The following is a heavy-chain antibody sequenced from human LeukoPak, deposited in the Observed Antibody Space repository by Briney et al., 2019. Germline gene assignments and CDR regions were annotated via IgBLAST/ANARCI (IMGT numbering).Heavy chain of an antibody. Sequence: PGGSLRLSCAASGFTFSSYGMSWVRQAPGKGLEWVSAISGSGASTYYADSVKGRFTISRDNSRNTLYLQMNSLRADDTAIYYCAKDYGPDIVGTIGGYWGQGTLVTVSS. CDR2: ISGSGAST. CDR3: AKDYGPDIVGTIGGY. CDR1: GFTFSSYG. V-gene: IGHV3-23*01. D-gene: IGHD5-12*01. J-gene: IGHJ4*02.